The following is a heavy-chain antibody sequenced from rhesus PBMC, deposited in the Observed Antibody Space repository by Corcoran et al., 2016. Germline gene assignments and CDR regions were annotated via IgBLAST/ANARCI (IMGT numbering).Heavy chain of an antibody. D-gene: IGHD3-3*01. V-gene: IGHV4-173*01. Sequence: QVQLQESGPGLVKPSETLSLTCAVSGGSLSSNSCGWILPPPWKGLGWIGRISGSGGSTDYNPSLKSRVTISTDTSKNQFSLKLSSVTAADTAVYYCASTNIWTGYYRPKYFDYWGQGVLVTVSS. J-gene: IGHJ4*01. CDR3: ASTNIWTGYYRPKYFDY. CDR1: GGSLSSNS. CDR2: ISGSGGST.